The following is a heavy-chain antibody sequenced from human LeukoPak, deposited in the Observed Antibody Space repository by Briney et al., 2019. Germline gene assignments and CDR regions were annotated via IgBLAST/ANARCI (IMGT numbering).Heavy chain of an antibody. D-gene: IGHD4-17*01. V-gene: IGHV3-48*04. CDR2: ISSSSSTI. CDR3: ARYGDYVASDI. J-gene: IGHJ3*02. Sequence: GGSLRLSCAASGFTFSSYSMNWVRQAPGKGLEWVSYISSSSSTIYYADSVKGRFTISRDNAKNSLYLQMNSPRAEDTAVYYCARYGDYVASDIWGQGTMVTVSS. CDR1: GFTFSSYS.